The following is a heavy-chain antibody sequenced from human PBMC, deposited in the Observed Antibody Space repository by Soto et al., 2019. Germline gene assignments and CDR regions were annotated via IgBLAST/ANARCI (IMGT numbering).Heavy chain of an antibody. D-gene: IGHD4-17*01. V-gene: IGHV1-8*01. CDR1: GYTFTSYD. CDR3: ARDGGAPPATYYYYGMDV. Sequence: QVQLVQSGAEVKKPGASVKVSCKASGYTFTSYDINWVRQATGQGLEWMGWMNPNSGNTGYAQKFQGRVTMTRNTSISTAYRELSSLRSEDTAVYYCARDGGAPPATYYYYGMDVWGQGTTVTVSS. J-gene: IGHJ6*02. CDR2: MNPNSGNT.